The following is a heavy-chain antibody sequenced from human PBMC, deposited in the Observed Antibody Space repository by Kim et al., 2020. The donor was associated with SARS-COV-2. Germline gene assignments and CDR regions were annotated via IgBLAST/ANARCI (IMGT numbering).Heavy chain of an antibody. Sequence: GWSLRLSCAASGFIFEDYTMHWIRQTPGKGLEWVSLISWDGGSIYYADSVKGRFTISRDNRESSLYLQMNSLRTDDTALYYCVKDSEAYDASGSLPPDYWGQGTLVTVSS. CDR3: VKDSEAYDASGSLPPDY. CDR2: ISWDGGSI. J-gene: IGHJ4*02. V-gene: IGHV3-43*01. D-gene: IGHD3-22*01. CDR1: GFIFEDYT.